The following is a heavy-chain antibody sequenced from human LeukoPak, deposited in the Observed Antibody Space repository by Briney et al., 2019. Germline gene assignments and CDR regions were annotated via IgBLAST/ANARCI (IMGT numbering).Heavy chain of an antibody. CDR2: IYHSGST. V-gene: IGHV4-30-2*01. CDR3: ASYAVAGGRDY. D-gene: IGHD6-19*01. CDR1: GGSISSGGYS. J-gene: IGHJ4*02. Sequence: PSQTLSLTCAVSGGSISSGGYSWSWIRQPPGKGLEWIGYIYHSGSTYYNPSLKSRVTISVDRSKNQFSLKLSSVTAADTAVYYCASYAVAGGRDYWGQGTLVTVSS.